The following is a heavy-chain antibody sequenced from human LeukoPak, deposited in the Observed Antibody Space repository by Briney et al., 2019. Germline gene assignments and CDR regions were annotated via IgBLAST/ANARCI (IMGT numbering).Heavy chain of an antibody. CDR1: GFTVSSNY. V-gene: IGHV3-53*01. CDR3: ARRYGSGWYDY. D-gene: IGHD6-19*01. J-gene: IGHJ4*02. Sequence: GESLILSCAASGFTVSSNYMSWVRQAPGKGLEWVSFIYSGGSTYYADSVKGRFTISRDNSKNTLYLQMNSLRAEDTAVYYCARRYGSGWYDYWGQGTLVTVSS. CDR2: IYSGGST.